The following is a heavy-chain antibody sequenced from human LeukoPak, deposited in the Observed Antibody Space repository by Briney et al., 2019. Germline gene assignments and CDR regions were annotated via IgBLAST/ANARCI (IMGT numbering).Heavy chain of an antibody. J-gene: IGHJ2*01. CDR1: GVPISYYY. V-gene: IGHV4-59*01. CDR2: IYYSGST. Sequence: PSETLSLTCTVSGVPISYYYWSWIRQPPGKGLEWIGHIYYSGSTNHNPSLKSRVTISLDTSKNQFSLMLSSVTAADTAVYYCAIRRGDWYFDLWGRGTLVTVSS. D-gene: IGHD3-10*01. CDR3: AIRRGDWYFDL.